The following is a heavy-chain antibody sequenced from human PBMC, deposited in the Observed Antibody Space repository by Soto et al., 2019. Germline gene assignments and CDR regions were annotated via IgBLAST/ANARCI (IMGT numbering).Heavy chain of an antibody. V-gene: IGHV3-48*03. D-gene: IGHD2-15*01. CDR1: GFTFSSYE. J-gene: IGHJ4*02. Sequence: XGSLRLSCEASGFTFSSYEMNWVRQTPGRGLEWISYISSGGVTTYSADSVKGRFTISRDNAKNSLYLQMNSLRAEDTAVYYCARESIQLWVADFDLWGKKTLVTVS. CDR2: ISSGGVTT. CDR3: ARESIQLWVADFDL.